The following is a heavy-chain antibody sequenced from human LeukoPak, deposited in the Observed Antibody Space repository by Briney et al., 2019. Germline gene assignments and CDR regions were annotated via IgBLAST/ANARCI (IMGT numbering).Heavy chain of an antibody. J-gene: IGHJ3*02. D-gene: IGHD3-22*01. Sequence: PSETLSLTCTVSGGSISSYYWSWIRQRRGKGLERIGYIYYSGSTNYNPSLKSRVTISVDTSKNQFSLKLSSVTAADTAVYYCAASSSGYYWAAFDIWGQGTMVTVSS. V-gene: IGHV4-59*01. CDR2: IYYSGST. CDR1: GGSISSYY. CDR3: AASSSGYYWAAFDI.